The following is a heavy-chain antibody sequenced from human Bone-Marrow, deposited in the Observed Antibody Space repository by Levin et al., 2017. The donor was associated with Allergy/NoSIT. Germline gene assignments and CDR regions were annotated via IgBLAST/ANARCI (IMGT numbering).Heavy chain of an antibody. J-gene: IGHJ4*02. CDR1: GFTFSRCA. CDR2: ISGSSSNI. CDR3: ARDLSSGRSLYYYFDH. V-gene: IGHV3-48*02. Sequence: GGSLRLSCAASGFTFSRCAMNWVRQAPGKGLEWISYISGSSSNIRYADSVKGRFTISRDNAKNSLYLQMNSLRDEDTAVYYCARDLSSGRSLYYYFDHWGQGTLVTVSS. D-gene: IGHD6-19*01.